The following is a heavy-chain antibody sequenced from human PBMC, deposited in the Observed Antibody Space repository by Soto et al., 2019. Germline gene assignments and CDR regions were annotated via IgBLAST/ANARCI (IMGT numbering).Heavy chain of an antibody. CDR2: IGGYDGTP. J-gene: IGHJ6*02. D-gene: IGHD3-3*01. CDR3: ARDHITIFGVVIIPPGLYGMDV. Sequence: ASVKVSCKASGFTFTRSGISWVRQAPGRGLEWMGWIGGYDGTPNYAQIVQGRVTLTKDTSTYTAYMELRNLRSEDTAVYYCARDHITIFGVVIIPPGLYGMDVWGQGTTVTVSS. V-gene: IGHV1-18*01. CDR1: GFTFTRSG.